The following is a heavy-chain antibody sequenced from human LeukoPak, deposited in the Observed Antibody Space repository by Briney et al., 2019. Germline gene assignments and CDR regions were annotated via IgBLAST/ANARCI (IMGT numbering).Heavy chain of an antibody. CDR2: ISSSGSTI. V-gene: IGHV3-48*03. Sequence: GGSLRLSCAASGFTFSSYEMNWVRQAPGKGLEWVSYISSSGSTIYYADSVRGRFTISRDNTKNSLYLQMNSLRDEDTAVYYCARDDYYDSSFDYWGQGTLVTVSS. D-gene: IGHD3-22*01. CDR3: ARDDYYDSSFDY. CDR1: GFTFSSYE. J-gene: IGHJ4*02.